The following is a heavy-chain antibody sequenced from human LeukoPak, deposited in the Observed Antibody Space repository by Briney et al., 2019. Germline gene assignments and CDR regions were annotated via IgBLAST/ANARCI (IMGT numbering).Heavy chain of an antibody. CDR2: ISKDGSHK. CDR3: AKDGVATTGRAQN. J-gene: IGHJ3*01. D-gene: IGHD1-1*01. Sequence: GGSLRLSCAASGFTFSSYVMHWVRQAPGKGLEWVAVISKDGSHKYYADSVKGRFTIYRDNSKNTLYLQMNSLRDEDTAVYYCAKDGVATTGRAQNWGQGTMVTVSS. V-gene: IGHV3-30*04. CDR1: GFTFSSYV.